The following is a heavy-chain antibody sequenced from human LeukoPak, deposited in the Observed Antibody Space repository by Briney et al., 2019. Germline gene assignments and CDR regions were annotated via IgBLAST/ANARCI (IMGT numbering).Heavy chain of an antibody. D-gene: IGHD3-16*01. V-gene: IGHV3-9*01. Sequence: GGSLRLSCAASGFTFDDYAIHWVRQAPGKGLEWVSVISWNSGSIGYADSVKGRFTISRDNAKNSLYLQMNSLRAEDTAVYYCARDHLYYEISGPRFDNWGQGTRVTVSS. CDR3: ARDHLYYEISGPRFDN. CDR1: GFTFDDYA. CDR2: ISWNSGSI. J-gene: IGHJ4*02.